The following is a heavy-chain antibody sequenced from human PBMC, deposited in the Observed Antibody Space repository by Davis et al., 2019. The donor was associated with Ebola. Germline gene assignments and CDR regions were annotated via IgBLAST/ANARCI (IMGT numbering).Heavy chain of an antibody. CDR2: IWYDGSNK. CDR1: GFTFSSYG. D-gene: IGHD6-13*01. V-gene: IGHV3-33*01. J-gene: IGHJ6*02. Sequence: SLKISCAASGFTFSSYGMHWVRQAPGKGLEWVAVIWYDGSNKYYAASVKGRYTISRDNSKNTLYLQMNSLRAEDTAVYYCARDKARYSSSWVYYYYYGMDVWGQGTTVTVSS. CDR3: ARDKARYSSSWVYYYYYGMDV.